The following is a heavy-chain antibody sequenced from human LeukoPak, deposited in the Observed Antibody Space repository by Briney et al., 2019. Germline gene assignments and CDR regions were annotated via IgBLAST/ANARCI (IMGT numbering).Heavy chain of an antibody. CDR1: GGTFSSYA. J-gene: IGHJ6*03. CDR2: IIPIFGTA. V-gene: IGHV1-69*05. Sequence: ASVKVSCKASGGTFSSYAISWVRQAPGQGLEWMGRIIPIFGTANYAQKSQGRVTITTDESTSTAYMELSSLRSEDTAVYYCASSPPPYYYMDVWGKGTTVTVSS. CDR3: ASSPPPYYYMDV.